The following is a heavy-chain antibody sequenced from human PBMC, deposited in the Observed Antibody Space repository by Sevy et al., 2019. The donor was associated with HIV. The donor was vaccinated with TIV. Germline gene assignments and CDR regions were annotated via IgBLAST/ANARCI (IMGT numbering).Heavy chain of an antibody. D-gene: IGHD3-22*01. CDR2: IIPIFGTA. J-gene: IGHJ1*01. CDR1: GGTFSSYA. V-gene: IGHV1-69*13. Sequence: ASVKVSCKASGGTFSSYAISWVRQAPGQGLEWMGGIIPIFGTANYAQKFQGRVTITADESTSTAYMELSSLRSEDTAVYYCAITYCYDSSGYPEYFQHWGQGTLVTVSS. CDR3: AITYCYDSSGYPEYFQH.